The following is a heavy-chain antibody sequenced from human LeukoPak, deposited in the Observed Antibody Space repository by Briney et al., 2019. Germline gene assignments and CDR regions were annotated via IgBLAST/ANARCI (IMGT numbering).Heavy chain of an antibody. CDR2: IRYDGSNK. CDR1: GFTFSSYG. J-gene: IGHJ4*02. D-gene: IGHD4/OR15-4a*01. Sequence: TGGSLRLTCAASGFTFSSYGMHWVSQAPGKGLEWVAFIRYDGSNKYYADSVKGRFTISRDNSKNTLYLQMNSLRAEDTAVYYCAKDSPFPRCQAYWGQGTLVTVSS. CDR3: AKDSPFPRCQAY. V-gene: IGHV3-30*02.